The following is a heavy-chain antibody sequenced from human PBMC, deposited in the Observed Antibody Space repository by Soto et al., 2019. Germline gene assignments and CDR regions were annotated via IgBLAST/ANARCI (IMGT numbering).Heavy chain of an antibody. CDR3: AKVGSSGWYYFDY. Sequence: EVQLLESGGGLVQPGGSLRLSCAASGFTFSSYDMSCVRHAPGKGLEWVSTISDGGVTTYYTNSVKGRFTTSRDNSKNTLYLKMNSLRAEDTALYYCAKVGSSGWYYFDYWGQGTLVPVSS. CDR1: GFTFSSYD. CDR2: ISDGGVTT. V-gene: IGHV3-23*01. J-gene: IGHJ4*02. D-gene: IGHD6-19*01.